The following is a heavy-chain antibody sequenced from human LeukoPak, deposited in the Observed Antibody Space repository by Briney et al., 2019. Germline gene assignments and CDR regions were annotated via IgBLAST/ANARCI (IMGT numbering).Heavy chain of an antibody. D-gene: IGHD5-12*01. CDR3: AREPGGYDSAY. J-gene: IGHJ4*02. Sequence: PGGSLRLSCAASVFTFSSYWMRWVRQAPGKGLVWVSRINSDGSTTTYADSVKGRFTISRDNAKNTLYLQMNSLRAEDTAVYYCAREPGGYDSAYWGQGTLVTVSS. CDR2: INSDGSTT. V-gene: IGHV3-74*01. CDR1: VFTFSSYW.